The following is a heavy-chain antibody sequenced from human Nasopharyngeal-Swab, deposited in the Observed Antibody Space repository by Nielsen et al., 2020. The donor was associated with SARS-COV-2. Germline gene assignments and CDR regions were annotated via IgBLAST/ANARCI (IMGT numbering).Heavy chain of an antibody. CDR2: ISGSGGSA. J-gene: IGHJ4*02. CDR3: ANTGVAGTPGGFDY. CDR1: GFTFSSYA. Sequence: GGSLRLSCAASGFTFSSYAMSWVRQAPGKGLEWVSAISGSGGSAYYADSVKGRFTISRDNSKNTLYLQMNSLRAEDTAVYYCANTGVAGTPGGFDYWGQGTLVTVSS. V-gene: IGHV3-23*01. D-gene: IGHD6-19*01.